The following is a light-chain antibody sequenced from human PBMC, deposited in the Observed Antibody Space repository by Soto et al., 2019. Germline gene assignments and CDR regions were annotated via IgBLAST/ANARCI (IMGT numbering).Light chain of an antibody. CDR3: QQSFSTPLFT. CDR1: QGITNY. J-gene: IGKJ3*01. CDR2: AAS. Sequence: DIQMTQSPSSLSASVGDRVSITCRASQGITNYLAWYQQKAGKAPKLLIYAASTLQSGVPSRFSGSGSGTDFSLTISSLQPEDFATYYCQQSFSTPLFTFGPGTKVDIK. V-gene: IGKV1-27*01.